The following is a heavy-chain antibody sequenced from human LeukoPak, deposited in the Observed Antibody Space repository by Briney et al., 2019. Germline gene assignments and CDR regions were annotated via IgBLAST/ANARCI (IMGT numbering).Heavy chain of an antibody. J-gene: IGHJ4*02. CDR3: ARVVGYYSLDY. Sequence: SETLSLACTVSGGSISRHYWSWIREHPGKGLEWIGYIYYSGSTYYNPSLKSRVTISVDTSKNQFSLKLSSVTAADTAVYYCARVVGYYSLDYWGQGTLVTVSS. CDR1: GGSISRHY. V-gene: IGHV4-31*03. D-gene: IGHD3-10*01. CDR2: IYYSGST.